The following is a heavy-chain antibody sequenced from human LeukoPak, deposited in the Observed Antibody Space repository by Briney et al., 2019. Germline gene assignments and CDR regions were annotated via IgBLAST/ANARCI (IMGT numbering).Heavy chain of an antibody. CDR3: ARALSSGLDY. J-gene: IGHJ4*02. CDR2: INLDGSEK. D-gene: IGHD6-19*01. CDR1: GFTFDNYW. V-gene: IGHV3-7*05. Sequence: PGGSLRLSCAASGFTFDNYWMTWVRQAPGKGLEWVANINLDGSEKYYVDSVKGRFTISRDNAKNSLSLQTNSLRAEDTAVYYCARALSSGLDYWGQGTLVSVSS.